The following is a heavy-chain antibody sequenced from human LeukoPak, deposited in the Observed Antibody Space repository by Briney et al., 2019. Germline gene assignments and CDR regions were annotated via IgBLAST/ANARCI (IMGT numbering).Heavy chain of an antibody. D-gene: IGHD6-6*01. CDR3: ARGSSSSSVRIDAFDI. CDR1: GGSISSSSYY. CDR2: IYYSGST. J-gene: IGHJ3*02. Sequence: SETLSLPCTVSGGSISSSSYYWGWIRQPPGKGLEWIGSIYYSGSTYYNPSPKSRVTISVDTSKNQFSLKLSSVTAADTAVYYCARGSSSSSVRIDAFDIWGQGTMVTVSS. V-gene: IGHV4-39*07.